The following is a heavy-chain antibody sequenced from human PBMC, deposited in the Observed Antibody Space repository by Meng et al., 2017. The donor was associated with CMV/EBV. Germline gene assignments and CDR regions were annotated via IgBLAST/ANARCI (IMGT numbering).Heavy chain of an antibody. CDR2: ISPNSGGT. D-gene: IGHD4-11*01. CDR1: GYTCTGYY. Sequence: KQPGASVQVTCKAAGYTCTGYYMSGVRHAPGQGIEWMGWISPNSGGTNYAQTFHGRVTMTRDTSISTAYMELSRLRSDDTAVYYCARGPLGEYSNYDAPWGQGTLVTVSS. V-gene: IGHV1-2*02. J-gene: IGHJ5*02. CDR3: ARGPLGEYSNYDAP.